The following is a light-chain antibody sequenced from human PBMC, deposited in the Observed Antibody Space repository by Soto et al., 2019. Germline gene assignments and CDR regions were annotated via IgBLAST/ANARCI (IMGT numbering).Light chain of an antibody. CDR2: QDT. V-gene: IGLV3-1*01. CDR3: QAWDGNSVV. CDR1: KLGDKY. Sequence: SYELTQPPSVSVSPGQTASITCSGDKLGDKYACWYQQKPGQSPVVVIYQDTKRPSGIPERFSGSNSGNTATLTISGTQAMDGADYYCQAWDGNSVVFGGGTKLTVL. J-gene: IGLJ2*01.